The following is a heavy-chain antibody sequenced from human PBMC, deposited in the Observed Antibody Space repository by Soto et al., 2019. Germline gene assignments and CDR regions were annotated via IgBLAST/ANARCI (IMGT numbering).Heavy chain of an antibody. V-gene: IGHV4-61*01. CDR2: IYYSGST. CDR3: ARDNGVLWFGESDYYGMDV. Sequence: SETLSLTCTVSGGSVSSGSYYWSWIRQPPGKGLEWIGYIYYSGSTNYNPSLKSRVTIPVDTPKNQFSLKLSSVTAADTAVYYCARDNGVLWFGESDYYGMDVWGQGTTVTVS. J-gene: IGHJ6*02. CDR1: GGSVSSGSYY. D-gene: IGHD3-10*01.